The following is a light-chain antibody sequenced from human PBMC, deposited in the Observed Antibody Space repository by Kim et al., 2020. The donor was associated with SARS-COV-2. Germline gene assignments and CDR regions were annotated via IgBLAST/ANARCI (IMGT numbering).Light chain of an antibody. CDR3: QHYSRFPYT. CDR1: ENIGTW. V-gene: IGKV1-5*03. Sequence: SASVGDRVTIPCRASENIGTWLAWYQQKPGRAPSLLIYRASTLESGVPSRFSGTGSGTEFSLSITSLQPDDFATYYCQHYSRFPYTFGQGTKLEI. J-gene: IGKJ2*01. CDR2: RAS.